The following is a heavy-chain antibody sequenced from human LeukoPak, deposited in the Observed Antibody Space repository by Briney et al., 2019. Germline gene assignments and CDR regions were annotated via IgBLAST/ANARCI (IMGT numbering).Heavy chain of an antibody. CDR1: GFTFDDYA. Sequence: PGRSLRLSCAASGFTFDDYAMHWVRQAPGKGLEWVSGISWNSGSIGYADSVKGRFTISRDNAKNSLYLQMNSLRAEDTALYYCAKVIVVAKGGYFDYWGQGTLVTVSS. CDR3: AKVIVVAKGGYFDY. J-gene: IGHJ4*02. D-gene: IGHD3-22*01. CDR2: ISWNSGSI. V-gene: IGHV3-9*01.